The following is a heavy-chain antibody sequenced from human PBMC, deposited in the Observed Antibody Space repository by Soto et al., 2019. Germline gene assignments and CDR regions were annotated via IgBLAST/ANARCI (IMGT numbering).Heavy chain of an antibody. V-gene: IGHV1-18*01. Sequence: GASVKVSCKASGYTFTSYGISWVRQAPGQGLEWMGWISAYNGNTNYAQKLQGRVTMTRNTSISTAYMELSSLRSEDTAVYYCARGKKGYYYGSVWFDPWGQGTLVTVSS. CDR1: GYTFTSYG. D-gene: IGHD3-10*01. CDR3: ARGKKGYYYGSVWFDP. CDR2: ISAYNGNT. J-gene: IGHJ5*02.